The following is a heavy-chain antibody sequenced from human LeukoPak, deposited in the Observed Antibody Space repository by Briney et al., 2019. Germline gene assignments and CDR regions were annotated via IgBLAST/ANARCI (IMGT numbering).Heavy chain of an antibody. CDR2: MSYDGTTK. V-gene: IGHV3-30-3*01. J-gene: IGHJ4*02. Sequence: GGSLRLSCAASGFTFSRFAMHWVRQSPGKGLEWVAVMSYDGTTKYYADSVKGRFTISRDNAKNSLYLQMNSLRAEDTAVYYCARGPRVYFDYWGQGTLVTVSS. CDR1: GFTFSRFA. CDR3: ARGPRVYFDY.